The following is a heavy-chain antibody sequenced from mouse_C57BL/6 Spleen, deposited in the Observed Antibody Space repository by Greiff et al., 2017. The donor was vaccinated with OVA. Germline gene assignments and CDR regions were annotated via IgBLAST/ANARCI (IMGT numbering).Heavy chain of an antibody. J-gene: IGHJ1*03. CDR1: GYTFTSYW. CDR2: IDPYSGGT. D-gene: IGHD1-2*01. CDR3: ARYGYSNWYFDV. V-gene: IGHV1-72*01. Sequence: VQLQQPGAELVKPGASVKLSCKASGYTFTSYWMHWVKQRPGRGLEWIGRIDPYSGGTYYNEKFKGKATLTVDKPSSTAYLQLSSLTSEDSAVYNCARYGYSNWYFDVWGTGTTVTVSS.